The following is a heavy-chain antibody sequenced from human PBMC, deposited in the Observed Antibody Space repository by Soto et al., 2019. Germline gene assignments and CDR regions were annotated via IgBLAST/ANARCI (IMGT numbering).Heavy chain of an antibody. V-gene: IGHV3-48*03. CDR3: ARVRIVVVTTYPGDYYGMDV. CDR2: ISSSGSTI. D-gene: IGHD2-21*02. J-gene: IGHJ6*01. Sequence: PWGSLRISCAASVFTFSIYEMNGVRKAPGKGLDSVSYISSSGSTIYYADSVKGRFTISRDNAKNSLYLQMNGLRAEDTAVYYCARVRIVVVTTYPGDYYGMDVWGQGTPVTVSS. CDR1: VFTFSIYE.